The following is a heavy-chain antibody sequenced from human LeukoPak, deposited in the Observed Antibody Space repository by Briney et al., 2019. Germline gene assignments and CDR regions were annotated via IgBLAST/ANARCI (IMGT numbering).Heavy chain of an antibody. D-gene: IGHD2-2*03. CDR3: ARVLVIEVVKDAFDI. V-gene: IGHV3-48*04. J-gene: IGHJ3*02. CDR2: ISSSGSTI. Sequence: PGGSLRLSCAASGFTFSAYSMNWVRQAPGKGLEWVSYISSSGSTIYYADSVKGRFTISRDNAKNSLYLQMNSLRAEDTAVYYCARVLVIEVVKDAFDIWGQGTMVTVSS. CDR1: GFTFSAYS.